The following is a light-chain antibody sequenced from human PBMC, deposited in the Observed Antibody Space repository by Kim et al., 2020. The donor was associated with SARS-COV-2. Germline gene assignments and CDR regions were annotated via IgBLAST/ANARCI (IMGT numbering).Light chain of an antibody. Sequence: LSPGERASLSCRASQSIRNTLAWYHQKSGQAPRLVIYDVSNRATGISARFSGSGSGTDFTLTISSLEPEDFAVYYCQQRSSWPLTFGGGTKVDIK. CDR1: QSIRNT. V-gene: IGKV3-11*01. CDR2: DVS. CDR3: QQRSSWPLT. J-gene: IGKJ4*01.